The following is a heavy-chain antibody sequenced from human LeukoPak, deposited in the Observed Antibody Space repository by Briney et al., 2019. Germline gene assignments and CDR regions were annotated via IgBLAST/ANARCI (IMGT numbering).Heavy chain of an antibody. V-gene: IGHV4-34*01. CDR1: GGSFRGYY. Sequence: SETLSLTCAVYGGSFRGYYWSWIRQPPGKGLEWIGEINHSGSTNYNPSLKSRVTISVDTSKNQFSLKLTSVTAADTAVYFCARAGDSSGYCNSWGRGTLVTVSS. D-gene: IGHD3-22*01. CDR3: ARAGDSSGYCNS. J-gene: IGHJ4*02. CDR2: INHSGST.